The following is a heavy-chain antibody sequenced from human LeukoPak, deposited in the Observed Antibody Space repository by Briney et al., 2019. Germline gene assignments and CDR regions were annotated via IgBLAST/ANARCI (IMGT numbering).Heavy chain of an antibody. J-gene: IGHJ6*02. CDR3: ARDAVPSGHGMDV. D-gene: IGHD3-10*01. V-gene: IGHV3-33*05. CDR1: GFTFSSQG. Sequence: GGSLRLSCAASGFTFSSQGMHWVRQAPGKGLDWVALISNDGRNKYYAGSVKGRFTISRDNSKNTLCLQMNSLRAEDTAVYFCARDAVPSGHGMDVWGQGTTVTVSS. CDR2: ISNDGRNK.